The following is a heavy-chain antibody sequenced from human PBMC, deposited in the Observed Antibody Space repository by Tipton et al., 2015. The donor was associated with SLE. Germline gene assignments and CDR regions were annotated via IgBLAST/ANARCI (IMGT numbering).Heavy chain of an antibody. J-gene: IGHJ4*02. CDR2: IYHSGST. Sequence: TLSLTCTVSGGSISSSSYYWGWIRQPPGKGLEWIGEIYHSGSTNYNPSLKSRVTISVDKSKNQFSLKLSSVTAADTAVYYCAREGAGWSYWGQGTLVTVSS. V-gene: IGHV4-39*07. CDR1: GGSISSSSYY. CDR3: AREGAGWSY. D-gene: IGHD2-15*01.